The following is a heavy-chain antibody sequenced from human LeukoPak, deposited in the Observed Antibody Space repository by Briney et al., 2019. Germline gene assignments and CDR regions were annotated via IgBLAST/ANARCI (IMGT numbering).Heavy chain of an antibody. CDR3: ARGYDFWGYMDV. CDR1: GYTFTGYY. J-gene: IGHJ6*03. Sequence: ASVKVSCKASGYTFTGYYMHWVRQAPGQGLEWMGWINPNSGATNYAQKFRGRVTMTRDTSISTAYMELSRLRSDDTAVYYCARGYDFWGYMDVWGKGTTVTVSS. D-gene: IGHD3-3*01. CDR2: INPNSGAT. V-gene: IGHV1-2*02.